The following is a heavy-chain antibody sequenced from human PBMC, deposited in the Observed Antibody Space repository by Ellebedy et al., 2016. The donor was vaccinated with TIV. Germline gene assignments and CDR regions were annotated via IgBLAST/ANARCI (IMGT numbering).Heavy chain of an antibody. J-gene: IGHJ4*02. CDR2: FYYSGSK. Sequence: GSLRLSCTVSGGPISSSSYYWGWIRQPPGKGLEWLGSFYYSGSKYYNPSLESRLTIVVDTSKNQFSVRLSSVTAADTAVYFCARFGRRNQAHSSFGYWGQGTLVTVSS. CDR1: GGPISSSSYY. CDR3: ARFGRRNQAHSSFGY. D-gene: IGHD2-2*03. V-gene: IGHV4-39*01.